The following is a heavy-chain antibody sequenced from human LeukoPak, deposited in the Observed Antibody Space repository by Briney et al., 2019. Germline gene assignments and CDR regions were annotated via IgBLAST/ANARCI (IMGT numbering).Heavy chain of an antibody. V-gene: IGHV3-48*01. D-gene: IGHD1-14*01. CDR1: GFSFSNFA. J-gene: IGHJ4*02. CDR3: TRDRSRAEDD. CDR2: INYDNRTI. Sequence: GGSLRLSCATSGFSFSNFAMNWVRQAPGKGLEWISYINYDNRTIYYADSVKGRFVISRDGAKNTVFLQLNSLRVEDTAVYYCTRDRSRAEDDWGQGTLVTVSS.